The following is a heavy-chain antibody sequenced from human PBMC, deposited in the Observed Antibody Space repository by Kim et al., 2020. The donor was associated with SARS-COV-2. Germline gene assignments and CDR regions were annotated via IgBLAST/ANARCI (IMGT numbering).Heavy chain of an antibody. J-gene: IGHJ4*02. D-gene: IGHD6-6*01. V-gene: IGHV1-18*01. Sequence: YAQKRQGRVTMTTDTSTSTAYMELRSLRSDDTAVYYCAREYSSSSEFDYWGQGTLVTVSS. CDR3: AREYSSSSEFDY.